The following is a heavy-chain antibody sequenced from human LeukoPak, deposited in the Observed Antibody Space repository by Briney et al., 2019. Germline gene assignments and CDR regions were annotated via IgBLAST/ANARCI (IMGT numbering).Heavy chain of an antibody. J-gene: IGHJ4*02. CDR3: ARGVKWELRVVDY. V-gene: IGHV3-21*01. CDR2: ISSSSSYI. CDR1: GFTFSSYA. D-gene: IGHD1-26*01. Sequence: PGGSLRLSCAASGFTFSSYAMHWVRQAPGKGLEWVSSISSSSSYIYYADSVKGRFTISRDNAKNSLYLQMNSLRAEDTAVYYCARGVKWELRVVDYWGQGTLVTVSS.